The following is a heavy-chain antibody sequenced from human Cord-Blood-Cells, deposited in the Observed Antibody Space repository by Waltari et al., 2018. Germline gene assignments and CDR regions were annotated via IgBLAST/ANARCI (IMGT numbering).Heavy chain of an antibody. D-gene: IGHD3-3*01. CDR1: GGTFSTYA. Sequence: QVQLVQSGAEVKKPGSSVKVSCKASGGTFSTYAISWVRQAPGQGREWMGGIIPIFGTANYAKKFQGRVTITADKSTSTAYMELSSLRSEDTAVYYCARDLIGYYDFWSGYYAFDIWGQGTMVTVSS. J-gene: IGHJ3*02. CDR3: ARDLIGYYDFWSGYYAFDI. CDR2: IIPIFGTA. V-gene: IGHV1-69*06.